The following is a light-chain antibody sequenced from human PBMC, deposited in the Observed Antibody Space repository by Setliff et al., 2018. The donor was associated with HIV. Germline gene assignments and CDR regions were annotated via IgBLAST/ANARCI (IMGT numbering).Light chain of an antibody. CDR3: GSYTTRNTLI. CDR2: GVT. CDR1: KRDIGGYNS. J-gene: IGLJ2*01. Sequence: QSALTQPASVSGSPRQSITISCSGTKRDIGGYNSVSWYQQHPGKVPKLIIYGVTNRPSGVSDRFSGSKSGNTASLTISGLQAEDEATYYCGSYTTRNTLIFGGGTKATVL. V-gene: IGLV2-14*01.